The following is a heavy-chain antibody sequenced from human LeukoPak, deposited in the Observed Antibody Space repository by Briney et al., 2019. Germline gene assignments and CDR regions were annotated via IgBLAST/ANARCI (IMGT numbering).Heavy chain of an antibody. CDR2: ISSSSSYI. Sequence: GGSLRLSCAASGFTFSSYSMNWVRQAPGKGLEWVSSISSSSSYIYYEDSVKGRFTISRDTAKNSLYLQMNSLRAEDTAVYYCAELGITMIGGVWGKGTTVTIPS. CDR3: AELGITMIGGV. J-gene: IGHJ6*04. CDR1: GFTFSSYS. V-gene: IGHV3-21*01. D-gene: IGHD3-10*02.